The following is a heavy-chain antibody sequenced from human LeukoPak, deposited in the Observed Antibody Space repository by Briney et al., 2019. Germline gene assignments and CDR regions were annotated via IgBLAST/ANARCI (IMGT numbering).Heavy chain of an antibody. CDR3: ARDRRQLAHDY. CDR2: IHYSGST. CDR1: GGSISSYY. Sequence: SETLSLTCTVSGGSISSYYWSWIWQPPGKGLEWIGSIHYSGSTYSNPSLKSRVTISVDTSKNQFSLNLSSVTAADTAVYYCARDRRQLAHDYWGQGTLVTVSS. V-gene: IGHV4-4*08. D-gene: IGHD6-6*01. J-gene: IGHJ4*02.